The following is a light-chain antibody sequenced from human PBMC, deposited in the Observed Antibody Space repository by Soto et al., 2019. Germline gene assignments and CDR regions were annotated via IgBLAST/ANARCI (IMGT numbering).Light chain of an antibody. CDR2: DVI. J-gene: IGLJ1*01. CDR1: SSDVGTYTY. V-gene: IGLV2-11*01. CDR3: CSYAGSYTHV. Sequence: LAQPRSVSGSPGQSVTISCTGTSSDVGTYTYVSWYQQHPGKAPKLIIYDVIKRPSGVPDRFSGSKSGNTASLTISGLQAEDEADYYCCSYAGSYTHVFGTGTKVTVL.